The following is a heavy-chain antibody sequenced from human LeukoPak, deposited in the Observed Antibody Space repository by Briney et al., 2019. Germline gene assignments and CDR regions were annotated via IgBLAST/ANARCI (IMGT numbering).Heavy chain of an antibody. CDR3: ARESYSGNPYFDY. Sequence: GSSVKVSCTASGGTFSIYAISWVRQAPGQGLEWMGRIIPILGIANYAQKFQGRVTITADKSTSTAYMELSSLRSEDTAMYYCARESYSGNPYFDYWGQGTLVTVSS. CDR2: IIPILGIA. D-gene: IGHD4-23*01. V-gene: IGHV1-69*04. J-gene: IGHJ4*02. CDR1: GGTFSIYA.